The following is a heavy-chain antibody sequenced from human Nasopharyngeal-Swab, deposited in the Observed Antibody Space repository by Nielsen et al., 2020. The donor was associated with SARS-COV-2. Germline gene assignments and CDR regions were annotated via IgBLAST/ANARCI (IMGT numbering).Heavy chain of an antibody. CDR1: GFTFSSYS. Sequence: GESLKISCAASGFTFSSYSMNWVRQAPGKGLEWVSSISSSSYIYYADSVKGRFTISRDNAKNSLYLQMNSLRAEDTAVYYCARGQAGYCSSTSCYPYYYYYYMDVWGKGTTVTVSS. CDR3: ARGQAGYCSSTSCYPYYYYYYMDV. D-gene: IGHD2-2*01. CDR2: ISSSSYI. J-gene: IGHJ6*03. V-gene: IGHV3-21*01.